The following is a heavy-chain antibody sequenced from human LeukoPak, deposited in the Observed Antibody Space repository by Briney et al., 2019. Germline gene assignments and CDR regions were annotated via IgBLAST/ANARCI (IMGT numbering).Heavy chain of an antibody. CDR1: GFTFDDYA. CDR2: ISGDGGST. D-gene: IGHD3-22*01. CDR3: ATSKNSYASSGCFEY. J-gene: IGHJ4*02. V-gene: IGHV3-43*02. Sequence: PGGSLRLSCAASGFTFDDYAMHWVRQAPGKGLEWVSLISGDGGSTYYADSVKGRFTISRANSKNSLYLRMNSLRTEDTASYYYATSKNSYASSGCFEYSGAGTLVTVSS.